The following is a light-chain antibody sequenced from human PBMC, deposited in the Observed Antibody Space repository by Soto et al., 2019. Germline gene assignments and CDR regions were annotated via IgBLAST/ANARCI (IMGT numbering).Light chain of an antibody. CDR3: QQSNNFPWT. CDR2: DAS. Sequence: MTQSPATVSVSLGERATLPCRASQGVSCKLAWYQQKPGQAPRLLIYDASTRASGVPARFSGSGSETEVTLTISSLQSEDFAAYYCQQSNNFPWTFGQVTNVDIK. J-gene: IGKJ1*01. CDR1: QGVSCK. V-gene: IGKV3-15*01.